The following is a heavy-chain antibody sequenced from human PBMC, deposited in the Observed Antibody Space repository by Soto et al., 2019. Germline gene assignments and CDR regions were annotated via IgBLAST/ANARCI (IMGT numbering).Heavy chain of an antibody. J-gene: IGHJ4*02. CDR2: ISYDGSNK. CDR1: GFTFSSYG. Sequence: GGSLRLSCAASGFTFSSYGMHWVRQAPGKGLEWVAVISYDGSNKYYADSVKGRFTISRDNSKNTLYLQMNSLRAEDTAVYYCAKRVEYSSSTHYFDYWGQGTLVTVS. CDR3: AKRVEYSSSTHYFDY. V-gene: IGHV3-30*18. D-gene: IGHD6-6*01.